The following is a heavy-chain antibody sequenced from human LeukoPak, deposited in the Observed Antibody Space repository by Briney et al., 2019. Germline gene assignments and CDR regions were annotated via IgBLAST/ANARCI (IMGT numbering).Heavy chain of an antibody. J-gene: IGHJ3*02. D-gene: IGHD2-21*02. V-gene: IGHV3-48*04. CDR3: ARVLCGGDCWGGRGAFDI. CDR1: GFTFSSYS. CDR2: ISSSGSTI. Sequence: GGSLRLSCAASGFTFSSYSMNWVRQAPGKGLEWVSYISSSGSTIYYADSVKGRFTISRDNAKNSLYLQMNSLRAEDTAVYYCARVLCGGDCWGGRGAFDIWGQGTMVTVSS.